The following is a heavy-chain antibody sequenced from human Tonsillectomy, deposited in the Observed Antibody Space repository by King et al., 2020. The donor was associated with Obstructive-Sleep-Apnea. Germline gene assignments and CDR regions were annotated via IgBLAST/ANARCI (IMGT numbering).Heavy chain of an antibody. V-gene: IGHV1-3*01. Sequence: QLVQSGAEVKKPGASVKVSCKASGYTFTNYAMHWVRQAPGQSLEWMGWINVGKGNTVYSQKFQGRVTIRRDTSATTVYMEVSSLRSEDTAVYYCARNTPGREVNALDTWGQGTMVTVSS. D-gene: IGHD3-10*01. CDR2: INVGKGNT. CDR1: GYTFTNYA. J-gene: IGHJ3*02. CDR3: ARNTPGREVNALDT.